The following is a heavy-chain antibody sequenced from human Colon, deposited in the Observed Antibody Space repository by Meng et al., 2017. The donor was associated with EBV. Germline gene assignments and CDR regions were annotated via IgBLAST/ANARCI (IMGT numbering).Heavy chain of an antibody. CDR3: ARRRYYYGSGSYHSYYFDY. D-gene: IGHD3-10*01. CDR1: GCSISISSYY. Sequence: QPQLAECGPGLVKPSETLSLTCTVAGCSISISSYYWGWIRQPPGKGLEWIGSIYYNGSTYYNPSLKSRVTISVDTSKNQFSLKLNSVTAADTAVYYCARRRYYYGSGSYHSYYFDYWGQGALVTVSS. CDR2: IYYNGST. V-gene: IGHV4-39*01. J-gene: IGHJ4*02.